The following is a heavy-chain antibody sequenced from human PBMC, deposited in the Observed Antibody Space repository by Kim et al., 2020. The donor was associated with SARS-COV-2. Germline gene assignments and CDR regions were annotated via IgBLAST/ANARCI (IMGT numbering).Heavy chain of an antibody. Sequence: SETLSLTCTVSGGSISSYYWSWIRQPPGKGLEWIGYIYYSGSTNYNPSLKSRVTISVDTSKNQFSLKLSSVTAADTAVYYCARVGCSGGSCYFPLWGQGTMVTVSS. V-gene: IGHV4-59*13. CDR1: GGSISSYY. D-gene: IGHD2-15*01. CDR3: ARVGCSGGSCYFPL. J-gene: IGHJ3*01. CDR2: IYYSGST.